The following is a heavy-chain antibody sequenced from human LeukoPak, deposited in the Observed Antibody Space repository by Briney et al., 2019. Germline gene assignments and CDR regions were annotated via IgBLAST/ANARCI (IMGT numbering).Heavy chain of an antibody. CDR3: TRHVPAAGRALDY. D-gene: IGHD6-13*01. J-gene: IGHJ4*02. CDR2: INPNSGGT. CDR1: GYTFTGYY. V-gene: IGHV1-2*02. Sequence: ASVKVSCKASGYTFTGYYMHWVRQAPGQGLEWMGWINPNSGGTNYAQKFQGRVTMTRDTSISTAYMELSRLRSDDTAVYYCTRHVPAAGRALDYWGQGTLVTVSS.